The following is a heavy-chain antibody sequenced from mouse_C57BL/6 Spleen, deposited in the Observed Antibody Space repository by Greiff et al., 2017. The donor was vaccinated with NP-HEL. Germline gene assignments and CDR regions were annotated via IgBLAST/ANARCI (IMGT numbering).Heavy chain of an antibody. J-gene: IGHJ2*01. Sequence: QVQLQQPGAELVRPGTSVKLSCKASGYTFTSYWMHWVKQRPGQGLEWIGVIDPSDSYTNYNQKFKGKAKLNVATSSSTAYMQLSSLTSADSAVYYCARAEGGTVVPYFDYWGQGTTLTVSS. CDR1: GYTFTSYW. CDR2: IDPSDSYT. D-gene: IGHD1-1*01. CDR3: ARAEGGTVVPYFDY. V-gene: IGHV1-59*01.